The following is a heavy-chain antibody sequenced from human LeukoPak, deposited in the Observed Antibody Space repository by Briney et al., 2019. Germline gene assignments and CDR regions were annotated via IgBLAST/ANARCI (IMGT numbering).Heavy chain of an antibody. D-gene: IGHD6-19*01. Sequence: PSETLSLTCTVSGGSISSSPYYWGWIRQPPGKGLEWIGSISYSGSTYYNPSLKSRVTISVDTSKNQFSVKLSSVTAADTAEYYCARRGSGYSDYWGQGTLVTVSS. J-gene: IGHJ4*02. V-gene: IGHV4-39*01. CDR2: ISYSGST. CDR1: GGSISSSPYY. CDR3: ARRGSGYSDY.